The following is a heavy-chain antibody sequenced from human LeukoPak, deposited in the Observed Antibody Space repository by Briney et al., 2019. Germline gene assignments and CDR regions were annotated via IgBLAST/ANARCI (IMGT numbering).Heavy chain of an antibody. CDR2: IYYSGST. D-gene: IGHD4-17*01. J-gene: IGHJ4*02. V-gene: IGHV4-59*01. CDR1: GGSIGSYY. CDR3: ASGYYGTRTLAFDY. Sequence: SEILSLTCTVSGGSIGSYYWSWIRQPPGKGLEWIGYIYYSGSTNYNPSLKSRVTISVDTSKNQFSLKLSSVTAADTAVYYCASGYYGTRTLAFDYWGQGTLVTVSS.